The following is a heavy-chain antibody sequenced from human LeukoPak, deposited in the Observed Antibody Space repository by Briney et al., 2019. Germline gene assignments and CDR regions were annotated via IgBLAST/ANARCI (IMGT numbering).Heavy chain of an antibody. J-gene: IGHJ4*02. Sequence: PSETLSLTCAAHGGSFSGFYWTWMRQPPGKGPEWIGEINHSRGTSYNPSLWSRVTISQDTSKNQFSLKLTSVPAADTAVYYCARGLGEGYPDYGGQGTLVAVSS. CDR3: ARGLGEGYPDY. D-gene: IGHD5-24*01. V-gene: IGHV4-34*01. CDR2: INHSRGT. CDR1: GGSFSGFY.